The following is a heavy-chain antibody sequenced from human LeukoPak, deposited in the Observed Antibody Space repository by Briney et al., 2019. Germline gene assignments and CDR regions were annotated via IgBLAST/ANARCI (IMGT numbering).Heavy chain of an antibody. CDR3: ARIPGATVVTRYYYYYYMDV. J-gene: IGHJ6*03. Sequence: SETLSLTCTVSGGSISSYYWSWIRQPAGKGLEWIGRIYTSGSTNYNPSLKSRVTMSVDTSKNQFSLKLSSVTAADTAVYYCARIPGATVVTRYYYYYYMDVWGKGTTVTVSS. CDR1: GGSISSYY. D-gene: IGHD4-23*01. V-gene: IGHV4-4*07. CDR2: IYTSGST.